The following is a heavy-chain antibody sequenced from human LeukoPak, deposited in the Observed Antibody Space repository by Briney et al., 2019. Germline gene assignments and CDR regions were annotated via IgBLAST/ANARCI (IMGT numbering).Heavy chain of an antibody. D-gene: IGHD4-11*01. J-gene: IGHJ4*02. Sequence: SSVKVSCQGSLGCLNQHSYRVALQAPGPGLEWMGRIIPILGIANYAQKFQGRVTITADKSTSTAYMELSSLRSDDTAVYYCARDYSDSGWGIDYWGQGTLVTVSS. V-gene: IGHV1-69*04. CDR2: IIPILGIA. CDR1: LGCLNQHS. CDR3: ARDYSDSGWGIDY.